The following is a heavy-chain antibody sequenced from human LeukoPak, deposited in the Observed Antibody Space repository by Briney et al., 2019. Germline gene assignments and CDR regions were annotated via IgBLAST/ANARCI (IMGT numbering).Heavy chain of an antibody. J-gene: IGHJ4*02. Sequence: SETLSLTCIVSGDSISSSTYYWGWIRQPPGKGLEWIGSIYYSGSTYYNPSLKSRVTISVDTSKNQFSLKLSSVTAADTAVYYCARAPHYYGSGSYYPIDYWGQGTLVTVSS. CDR3: ARAPHYYGSGSYYPIDY. CDR1: GDSISSSTYY. V-gene: IGHV4-39*07. CDR2: IYYSGST. D-gene: IGHD3-10*01.